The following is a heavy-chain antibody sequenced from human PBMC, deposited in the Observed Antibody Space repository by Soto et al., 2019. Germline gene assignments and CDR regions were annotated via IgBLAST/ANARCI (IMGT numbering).Heavy chain of an antibody. CDR1: GFTFSSYS. CDR3: ARNPGDDYGDYEGNYYYYYYMDV. D-gene: IGHD4-17*01. J-gene: IGHJ6*03. CDR2: ISSSSSTI. Sequence: GGSLRLSCAASGFTFSSYSMNWVRQAPGKGLEWVSYISSSSSTIYYADSVKGRFTISRDNAKNSLYLQMNSLRAEDTAVYYCARNPGDDYGDYEGNYYYYYYMDVWGKGTTVTVSS. V-gene: IGHV3-48*01.